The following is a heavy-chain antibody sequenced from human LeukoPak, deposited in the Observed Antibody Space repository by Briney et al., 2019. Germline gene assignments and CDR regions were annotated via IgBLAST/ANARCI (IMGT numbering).Heavy chain of an antibody. D-gene: IGHD2-2*01. J-gene: IGHJ4*02. V-gene: IGHV3-23*01. Sequence: GGSLRLSCAASGFTFSNAWMSWVRQAPGKGLEWVSAISGSGGSTYYADSVKGRFTISRDNSKNTLYLQMNSLRAEDTAVYYCAKDSSSQYQLLSGGDYWGQGTLVTVSS. CDR2: ISGSGGST. CDR1: GFTFSNAW. CDR3: AKDSSSQYQLLSGGDY.